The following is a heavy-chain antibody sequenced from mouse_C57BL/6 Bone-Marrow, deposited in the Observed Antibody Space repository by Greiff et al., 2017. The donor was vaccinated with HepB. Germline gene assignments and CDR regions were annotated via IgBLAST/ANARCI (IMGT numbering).Heavy chain of an antibody. CDR2: IYPSDSET. CDR1: GYTFTSYW. CDR3: ARADHHTYSTGGRDY. Sequence: QVQLQQSGAELVRPGSSVKLSCKASGYTFTSYWMDWVKQRPGQGLEWIGNIYPSDSETHYNQKFKDKATLTVDKSSSTAYMQLSSLTSEASAVYYCARADHHTYSTGGRDYWGRGTTLTVSS. D-gene: IGHD5-1-1*01. J-gene: IGHJ2*01. V-gene: IGHV1-61*01.